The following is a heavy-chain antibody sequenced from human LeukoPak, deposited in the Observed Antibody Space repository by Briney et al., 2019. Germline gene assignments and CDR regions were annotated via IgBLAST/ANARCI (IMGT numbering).Heavy chain of an antibody. V-gene: IGHV3-48*03. CDR3: ARDSYCSGGSCYSYYFDY. J-gene: IGHJ4*02. Sequence: GGSLRLSCAASGFTFSSYEMNWVRQAPGKGLEWVSYISSSGSTIYYADSVKGRFTISRDNAKNSLYLQMNSLRAEDTAVYYCARDSYCSGGSCYSYYFDYWGQGTLVSVSS. CDR2: ISSSGSTI. D-gene: IGHD2-15*01. CDR1: GFTFSSYE.